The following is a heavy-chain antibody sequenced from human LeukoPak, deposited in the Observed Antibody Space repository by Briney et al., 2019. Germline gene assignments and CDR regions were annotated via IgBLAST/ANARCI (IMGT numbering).Heavy chain of an antibody. J-gene: IGHJ2*01. D-gene: IGHD3-10*01. Sequence: PGGSLRLSCEASGFSVGSKYMNWVRQAPGKGLEWVSILYSGADTYYADSVKGRFTISRDNYKNTLFLQMNSLRADDTDVYYCARVGDHYHWYFDLWGRGTRVSVSS. CDR1: GFSVGSKY. CDR2: LYSGADT. V-gene: IGHV3-53*01. CDR3: ARVGDHYHWYFDL.